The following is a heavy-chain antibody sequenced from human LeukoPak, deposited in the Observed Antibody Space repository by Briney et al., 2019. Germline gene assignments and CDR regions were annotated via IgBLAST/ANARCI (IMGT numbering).Heavy chain of an antibody. D-gene: IGHD6-13*01. J-gene: IGHJ4*02. CDR3: ARQQLTHIDY. CDR1: GFTFSSYG. V-gene: IGHV3-30*02. Sequence: GGSLRLSCAASGFTFSSYGMHWVRQAPGKGLEWVAFIRYDGSNKYYADSVKGRFTISRDNSKNTLYLQMNNLRAEDTAVYYCARQQLTHIDYWGQGTLVTVSS. CDR2: IRYDGSNK.